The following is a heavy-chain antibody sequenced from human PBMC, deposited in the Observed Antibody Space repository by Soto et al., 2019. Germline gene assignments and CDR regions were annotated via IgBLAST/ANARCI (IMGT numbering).Heavy chain of an antibody. CDR2: ISWNSGGI. Sequence: GGSLRLSCAASGFTFDDYAMHWVRQAPGKGLEWVSGISWNSGGIGYADSVKGRFTISRDNAKNSLYLQMNSLRAEDTALYYCAKDYFPDSSGYYYWWGQGTMVTFS. D-gene: IGHD3-22*01. V-gene: IGHV3-9*01. CDR3: AKDYFPDSSGYYYW. J-gene: IGHJ3*01. CDR1: GFTFDDYA.